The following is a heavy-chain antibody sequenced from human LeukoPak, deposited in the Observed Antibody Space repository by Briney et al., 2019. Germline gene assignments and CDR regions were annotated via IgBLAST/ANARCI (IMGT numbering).Heavy chain of an antibody. Sequence: GGSLRLSCAASGFTFSSYEMNWVRQAPGKGLEWVSYISSSGSTIYYADSVKGRFTISRDNAKNSLYLQMNSLRAEDTAVYYCARALKYYFDYWGQGTLVTVSS. CDR1: GFTFSSYE. V-gene: IGHV3-48*03. J-gene: IGHJ4*02. CDR2: ISSSGSTI. CDR3: ARALKYYFDY.